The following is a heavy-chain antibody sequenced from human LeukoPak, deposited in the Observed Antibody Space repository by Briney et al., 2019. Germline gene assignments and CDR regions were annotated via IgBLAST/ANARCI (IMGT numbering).Heavy chain of an antibody. CDR1: GFTFSSYS. CDR3: AKAGSIRFDY. J-gene: IGHJ4*02. CDR2: ISSSSSTI. D-gene: IGHD3-3*02. Sequence: PGGSLRLSCAASGFTFSSYSMNWVRQAPGKGLEWVSYISSSSSTIYYADSVKGRFTISRDNAKNSLYLQLNSLRAADTAAYYCAKAGSIRFDYWGQGTLVTVSS. V-gene: IGHV3-48*01.